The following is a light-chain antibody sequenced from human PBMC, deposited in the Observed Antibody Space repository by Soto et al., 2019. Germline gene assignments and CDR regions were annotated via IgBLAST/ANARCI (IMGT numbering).Light chain of an antibody. CDR1: QSVDSSF. CDR2: GAS. J-gene: IGKJ1*01. CDR3: QQYVSSVT. V-gene: IGKV3-20*01. Sequence: EIVLTQSPGSLSLSPGERATLSCRASQSVDSSFFAWYQQKPGQAPRLLFYGASNRATGIPDRFSGSGSGTDFTLTISRLEPEDFAVYYCQQYVSSVTFGQGTKVEIK.